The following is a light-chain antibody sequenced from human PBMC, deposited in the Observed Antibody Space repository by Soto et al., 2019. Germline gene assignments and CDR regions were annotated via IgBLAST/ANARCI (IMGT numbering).Light chain of an antibody. J-gene: IGKJ1*01. CDR3: QQYGSPPWT. CDR2: GAS. Sequence: EIVLTQSPGTLSLSPGERATFSCRASQSVSSSYLAWYQQKPGQAPRLLIYGASSRATGIPDRFSGSGSGTDFTLTISRLEPEDFAVYYCQQYGSPPWTFGQGTKVDIK. V-gene: IGKV3-20*01. CDR1: QSVSSSY.